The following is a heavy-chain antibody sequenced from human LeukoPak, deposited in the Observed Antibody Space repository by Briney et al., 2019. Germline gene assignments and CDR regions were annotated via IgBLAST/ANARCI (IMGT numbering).Heavy chain of an antibody. CDR3: ARAGDSSGYSDY. CDR1: GGSFSGYY. J-gene: IGHJ4*02. D-gene: IGHD3-22*01. V-gene: IGHV4-34*01. Sequence: PSETLSLNCAAYGGSFSGYYWSWIRQPPGKGLEWIGEINHSGSTNYNPSLKSRVTISVDTSKNQFPLKLSSVTAADTAVYYCARAGDSSGYSDYWGQGILVTVSS. CDR2: INHSGST.